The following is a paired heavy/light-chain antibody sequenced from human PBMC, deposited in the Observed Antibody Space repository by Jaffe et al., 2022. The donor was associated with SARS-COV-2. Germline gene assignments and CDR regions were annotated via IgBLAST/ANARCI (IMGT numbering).Light chain of an antibody. CDR3: QQYYTSPQVT. CDR2: WAS. J-gene: IGKJ4*01. CDR1: QNLLYSSDNKNH. Sequence: DIVMTQSPDSLAASLGERATVNCKSSQNLLYSSDNKNHLAWYQQKPGQPPKLLIYWASTRESGVPDRFSGSGSGTDFTLTISSLQAEDVAVYYCQQYYTSPQVTFGGGTKVEIK. V-gene: IGKV4-1*01.
Heavy chain of an antibody. CDR3: ARSRVGYDGRAYYNI. D-gene: IGHD3-22*01. CDR1: GFTFSNYG. CDR2: IPYDESNG. J-gene: IGHJ4*02. V-gene: IGHV3-33*01. Sequence: QVHLVQSGGGVVQPGRSLRLSCAASGFTFSNYGMHWVRQAPGKGLEWVAFIPYDESNGYYADSVKGRFTISRDNSKNTLFLQMSSLRAEDTAVYYCARSRVGYDGRAYYNIWGQGTLVTVSS.